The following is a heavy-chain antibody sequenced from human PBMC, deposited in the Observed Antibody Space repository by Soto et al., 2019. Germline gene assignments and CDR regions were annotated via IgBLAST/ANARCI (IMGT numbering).Heavy chain of an antibody. CDR2: ISGSGGST. V-gene: IGHV3-23*01. J-gene: IGHJ6*02. Sequence: GGSLRLSCAASGFSFSNYAMSWVRQAPGKGLEWVSAISGSGGSTYYADSVKGRFTISRDNSKKTLNLQMNSLRAEDTAVYYCAKGPSSGWAYYHYGMDVWGQGTTVTVS. CDR3: AKGPSSGWAYYHYGMDV. CDR1: GFSFSNYA. D-gene: IGHD6-19*01.